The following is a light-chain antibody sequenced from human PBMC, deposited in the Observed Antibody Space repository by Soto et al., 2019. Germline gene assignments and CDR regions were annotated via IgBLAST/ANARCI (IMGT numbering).Light chain of an antibody. V-gene: IGKV3-15*01. CDR1: QSVGSK. Sequence: ETVMTESPATLSVYHAERVTLSCRASQSVGSKVAWYQQQPGQAPSLLIYGASTRATETPVRFSGSGSGTEFTLTISSLQSEDFAVYYCKQYSNGPPVIFGGGTKVDIK. CDR2: GAS. CDR3: KQYSNGPPVI. J-gene: IGKJ4*01.